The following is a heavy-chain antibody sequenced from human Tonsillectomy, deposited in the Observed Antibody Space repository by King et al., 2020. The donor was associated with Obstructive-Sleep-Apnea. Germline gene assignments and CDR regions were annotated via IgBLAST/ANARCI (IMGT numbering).Heavy chain of an antibody. CDR2: IYWDDYK. Sequence: TLKESGPTLVKPTQTLTLTCTFSGFSLSTSGVGGGWIRQPPGKALEWLVLIYWDDYKLYSPSLKSRLTITKDTSKNQVALTMTNMDPVDTATYYCAHRRGWTYYFDYWGQGTLVTVSS. CDR3: AHRRGWTYYFDY. V-gene: IGHV2-5*02. CDR1: GFSLSTSGVG. D-gene: IGHD3/OR15-3a*01. J-gene: IGHJ4*02.